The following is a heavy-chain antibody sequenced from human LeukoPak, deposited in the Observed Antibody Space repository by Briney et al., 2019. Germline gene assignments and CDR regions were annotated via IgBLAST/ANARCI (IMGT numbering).Heavy chain of an antibody. D-gene: IGHD6-13*01. CDR3: ARPYSISWSPVDS. Sequence: GESLKISCKGSGYSFPSYWIGWVRQMPGKGLEWMGIIYPGDSDTRYSPSFQAQVTISADKSIRTAYLQWSSLKAADTAMYYCARPYSISWSPVDSWGQGTLVTVSS. CDR1: GYSFPSYW. CDR2: IYPGDSDT. V-gene: IGHV5-51*01. J-gene: IGHJ4*02.